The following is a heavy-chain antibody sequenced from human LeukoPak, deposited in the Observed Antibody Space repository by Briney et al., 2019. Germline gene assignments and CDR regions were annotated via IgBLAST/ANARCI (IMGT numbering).Heavy chain of an antibody. V-gene: IGHV3-30*02. CDR3: AKVGGGFSNYFDY. CDR1: GFTFSSYG. J-gene: IGHJ4*02. CDR2: KRYDGSNK. D-gene: IGHD3-16*01. Sequence: GGCLRLPCAASGFTFSSYGMLWVRQAPGKGLEGGAFKRYDGSNKYYADSVKGRFTISRDNSKNTLYLQMNSLRAEDTAVYYCAKVGGGFSNYFDYWGQGTLVTVSS.